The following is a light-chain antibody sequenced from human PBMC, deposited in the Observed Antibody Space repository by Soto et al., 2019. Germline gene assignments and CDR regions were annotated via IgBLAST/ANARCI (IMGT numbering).Light chain of an antibody. CDR2: AAS. CDR3: QQYGSSPPFT. V-gene: IGKV3-20*01. Sequence: EIVLTQSPGTLSLSPGERATLSCRASQSISSSYLAWYQQKPGQAPRLLIYAASSRATGIPDRFSGSGSGTDFTLIISRLEPEDFAVYYCQQYGSSPPFTFGQGTKLEIK. J-gene: IGKJ2*01. CDR1: QSISSSY.